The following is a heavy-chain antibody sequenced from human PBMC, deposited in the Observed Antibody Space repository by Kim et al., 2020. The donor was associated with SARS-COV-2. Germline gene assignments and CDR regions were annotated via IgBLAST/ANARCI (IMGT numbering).Heavy chain of an antibody. J-gene: IGHJ4*02. CDR2: LYAGGAT. CDR1: GIIVRDNY. D-gene: IGHD3-10*01. Sequence: GGSLRLSCAASGIIVRDNYMSWVRQSPEKGLEWVSILYAGGATAYADPVKGRFSISRDESTNTVFLQMDSLSTADTAVYYCARGQRGVERRTGFDYWGQGTPVLVSS. CDR3: ARGQRGVERRTGFDY. V-gene: IGHV3-53*01.